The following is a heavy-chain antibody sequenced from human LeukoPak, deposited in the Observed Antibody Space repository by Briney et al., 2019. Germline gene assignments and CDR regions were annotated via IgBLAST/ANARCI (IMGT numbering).Heavy chain of an antibody. Sequence: GGSLTLSSAASGFTFSSYWMHWVRQAPGKGLVWVSRIKSDGSTNYADSVKGRFTISRDNAKNTVSLQMNSLRAEDTGVYYCARAPSEIGGYYPEYFRHWGQGTLVTVSS. V-gene: IGHV3-74*01. CDR1: GFTFSSYW. D-gene: IGHD3-22*01. CDR3: ARAPSEIGGYYPEYFRH. J-gene: IGHJ1*01. CDR2: IKSDGST.